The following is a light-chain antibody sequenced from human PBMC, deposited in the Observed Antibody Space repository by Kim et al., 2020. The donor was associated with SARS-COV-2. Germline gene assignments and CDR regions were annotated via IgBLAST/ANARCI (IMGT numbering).Light chain of an antibody. CDR3: QQYNSWPLT. CDR2: DAS. V-gene: IGKV3-15*01. J-gene: IGKJ4*01. Sequence: VSPGESATLSCRASQGVSTILAWYQQKPGPAPRLLIHDASTRATGIPARFSGSGSGTEFTLTISSLQSDDSAVYFCQQYNSWPLTFGGGTKVDIK. CDR1: QGVSTI.